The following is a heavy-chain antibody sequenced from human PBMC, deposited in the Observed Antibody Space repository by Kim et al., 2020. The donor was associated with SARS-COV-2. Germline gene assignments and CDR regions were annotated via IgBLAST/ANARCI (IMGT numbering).Heavy chain of an antibody. CDR3: ARDPDKLRYFDWLLLDTAMVDYYYGMDV. V-gene: IGHV3-30*04. CDR1: GFTFSSYA. J-gene: IGHJ6*02. D-gene: IGHD3-9*01. Sequence: GGSLRLSCAASGFTFSSYAMHWVRQAPGKGLEWVAVISYDGSNKYYADSVKGRFTISRDNSKNTLYLQMNSLRAEDTAVYYCARDPDKLRYFDWLLLDTAMVDYYYGMDVWGQGTTVTVSS. CDR2: ISYDGSNK.